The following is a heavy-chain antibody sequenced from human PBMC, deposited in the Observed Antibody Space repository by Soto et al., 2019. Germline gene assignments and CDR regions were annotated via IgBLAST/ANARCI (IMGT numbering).Heavy chain of an antibody. Sequence: SETLSLTCVVSSGSINITNYYWAWIRQPPGKGLEWIGNIYYTGGTYYNPSLRSRVTISIDTSKSQFSLKLRSVTAADTALYFCARHHRYFYYMDVWGQGTTVTVSS. CDR1: SGSINITNYY. V-gene: IGHV4-39*01. CDR3: ARHHRYFYYMDV. J-gene: IGHJ6*02. CDR2: IYYTGGT.